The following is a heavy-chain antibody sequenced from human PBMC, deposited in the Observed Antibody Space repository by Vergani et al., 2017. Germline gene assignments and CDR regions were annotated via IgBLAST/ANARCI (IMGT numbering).Heavy chain of an antibody. Sequence: QVQLQESGPGLVKPSETLSLTCTVSGGSISSYYWSWIRQPPGKGLEWIGYIYYSGSTNYNPSLKSRVTISVDTSKNQFSLKLSSVTAADTAVSYCARLGYCSSTSCPGDAFDIWGQGTMVTVSS. V-gene: IGHV4-59*01. CDR3: ARLGYCSSTSCPGDAFDI. CDR2: IYYSGST. D-gene: IGHD2-2*01. CDR1: GGSISSYY. J-gene: IGHJ3*02.